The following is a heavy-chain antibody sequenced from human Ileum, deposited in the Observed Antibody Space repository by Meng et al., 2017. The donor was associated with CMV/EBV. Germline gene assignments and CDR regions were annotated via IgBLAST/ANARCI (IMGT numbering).Heavy chain of an antibody. D-gene: IGHD1-26*01. CDR1: GDPISSGSHS. CDR2: MYFSGIA. Sequence: RLQWPDAGQGRGKPAWTLPPTCTASGDPISSGSHSWAWFRQPPGKRLEWIGSMYFSGIADYNPSLKSRVTISLHATQKQFSLRLTSVTAADSAVYFCARDLTNKWFYYWGQGTLVTVSS. CDR3: ARDLTNKWFYY. V-gene: IGHV4-39*06. J-gene: IGHJ4*02.